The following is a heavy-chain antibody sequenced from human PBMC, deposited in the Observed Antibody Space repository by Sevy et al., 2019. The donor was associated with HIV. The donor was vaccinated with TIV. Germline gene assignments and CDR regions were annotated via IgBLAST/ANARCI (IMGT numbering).Heavy chain of an antibody. D-gene: IGHD2-2*01. Sequence: GGTLRLSCAASGFTFSSYAMSWVRQAPGKGLEWVSAISGSGGSTYYADSVKGPFTISRDNSKNTLDLQMNSLRAEDTAVYYCAKEGGVVVVPAATDWFDPWGQGTLVTVSS. V-gene: IGHV3-23*01. CDR1: GFTFSSYA. J-gene: IGHJ5*02. CDR3: AKEGGVVVVPAATDWFDP. CDR2: ISGSGGST.